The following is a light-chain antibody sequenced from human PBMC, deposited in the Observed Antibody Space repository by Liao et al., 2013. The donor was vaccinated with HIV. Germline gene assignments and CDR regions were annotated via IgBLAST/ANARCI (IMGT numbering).Light chain of an antibody. CDR1: NIGSKS. CDR3: QAWDSSSVV. V-gene: IGLV3-21*01. J-gene: IGLJ2*01. CDR2: QDS. Sequence: SYVLTQPPSVSVAPGKTAGITCGGNNIGSKSVHWYQQKPGQAPVLVIYQDSKRPSGIPERFSGSNSGNTATLTISGTQAMDEADYYCQAWDSSSVVFGGGTKLTVL.